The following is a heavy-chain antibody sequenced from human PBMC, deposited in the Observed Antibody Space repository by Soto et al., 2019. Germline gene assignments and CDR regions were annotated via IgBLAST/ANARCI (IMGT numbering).Heavy chain of an antibody. CDR2: IDPSDSYT. D-gene: IGHD3-22*01. V-gene: IGHV5-10-1*01. J-gene: IGHJ5*02. CDR1: GYNFTSYW. CDR3: ARLSYYDSSGSPT. Sequence: DSLTISRKGSGYNFTSYWISLVRQMPGKGLEWMGRIDPSDSYTNYSPSFQGHVTISADKSISTAYLQWSSLKASDTAMYYCARLSYYDSSGSPTWGQGTLVTVSS.